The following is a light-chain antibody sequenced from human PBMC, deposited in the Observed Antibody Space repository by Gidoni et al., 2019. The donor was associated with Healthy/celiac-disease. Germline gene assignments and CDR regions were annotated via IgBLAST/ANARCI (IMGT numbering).Light chain of an antibody. CDR1: QSVSSY. J-gene: IGKJ2*03. V-gene: IGKV3-11*01. CDR2: DAS. Sequence: EIVLTQSPATLSLSPGERATLSCRASQSVSSYLAWYQQKPGQAPRLLIYDASNRATGIPGRFSGSGSGTDFTLTISSLEPEDFAVYYCQQRSNWPPWYSFGQGTKLEIK. CDR3: QQRSNWPPWYS.